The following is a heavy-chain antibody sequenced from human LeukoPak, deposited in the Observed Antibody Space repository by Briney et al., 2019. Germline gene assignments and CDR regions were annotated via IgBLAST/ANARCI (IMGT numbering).Heavy chain of an antibody. V-gene: IGHV3-7*01. CDR2: IKQDGSEK. Sequence: GGSLRLSCAASGFTFSSYWMSWVRQAPGKGLEWVANIKQDGSEKYYVDSVKGRFTISRDNAKNSLYLQMNSLRAEDTAVYYCARDLPLAAGTKTPSNSSLNWGQGTLVTVSS. CDR3: ARDLPLAAGTKTPSNSSLN. CDR1: GFTFSSYW. J-gene: IGHJ4*02. D-gene: IGHD6-13*01.